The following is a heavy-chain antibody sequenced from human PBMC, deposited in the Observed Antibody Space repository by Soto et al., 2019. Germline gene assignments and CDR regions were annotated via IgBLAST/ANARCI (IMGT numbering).Heavy chain of an antibody. Sequence: QVQLQQSGPGLVKPSQTLSLTCAISGDSVSSNSAAWNWIRQSPSRGLEWLGRTYYRSKWYNHYAVAMKSRITINPDTSKNQASLQLTSVTPDDTAVYYCARVGQMAGALDYWGQGTLVTVSA. J-gene: IGHJ4*02. CDR1: GDSVSSNSAA. D-gene: IGHD6-19*01. CDR2: TYYRSKWYN. CDR3: ARVGQMAGALDY. V-gene: IGHV6-1*01.